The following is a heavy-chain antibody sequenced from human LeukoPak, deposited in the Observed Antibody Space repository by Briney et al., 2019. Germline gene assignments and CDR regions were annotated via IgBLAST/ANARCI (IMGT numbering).Heavy chain of an antibody. D-gene: IGHD3-22*01. J-gene: IGHJ3*02. CDR3: ARACYDSSGFEAFDI. CDR1: GGSFSGYY. V-gene: IGHV4-34*01. CDR2: INHSGST. Sequence: PSETLSLTCAVYGGSFSGYYWSWIRQPPGKGLEWIGEINHSGSTNYNPSLKSRVTISVDTSKNQFSLKLSSVTAADTAVYYCARACYDSSGFEAFDIWGQGTMVTVSS.